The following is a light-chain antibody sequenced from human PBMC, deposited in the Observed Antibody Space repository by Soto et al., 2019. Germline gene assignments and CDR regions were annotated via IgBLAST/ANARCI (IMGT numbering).Light chain of an antibody. CDR1: SSDVGSYNL. CDR2: EGS. V-gene: IGLV2-23*01. J-gene: IGLJ1*01. Sequence: SARTQPASVSGSAGQSITISCTGTSSDVGSYNLVSWYQQHPGKAPKLMIYEGSKRPSGVSNRFSGSKSGNTASLTISGLQAEDEADYYCCSYAGSSTYVFGTGTKVTVL. CDR3: CSYAGSSTYV.